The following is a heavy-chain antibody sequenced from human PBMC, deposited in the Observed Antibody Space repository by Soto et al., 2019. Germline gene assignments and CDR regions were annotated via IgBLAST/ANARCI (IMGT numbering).Heavy chain of an antibody. J-gene: IGHJ5*02. V-gene: IGHV3-23*01. D-gene: IGHD4-17*01. Sequence: PGGSLRLSCAASGFTFSNYAMTWARQAPGKGLEWVSSLLRSGSTAYYADFVRGRFSIYTETSANWIYLHMDSLRAEDTAIYYCEKEAVSGDGIWLMDSCGQGPVVTVSS. CDR3: EKEAVSGDGIWLMDS. CDR2: LLRSGSTA. CDR1: GFTFSNYA.